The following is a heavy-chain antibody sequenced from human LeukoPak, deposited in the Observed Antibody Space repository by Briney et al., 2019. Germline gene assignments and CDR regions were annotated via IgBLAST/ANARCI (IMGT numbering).Heavy chain of an antibody. V-gene: IGHV4-4*02. J-gene: IGHJ4*02. CDR3: ATYFYGEYSAYYIDY. CDR2: VYHRGTT. Sequence: SETLSLTCAVSGGSITSSQHWWSWARQPPGKGLEWIGEVYHRGTTNYNPSLKSRVTMSLDKSKNQFSLRLSSVTAADTAVYFCATYFYGEYSAYYIDYWGQGTLVTVSS. D-gene: IGHD4-17*01. CDR1: GGSITSSQHW.